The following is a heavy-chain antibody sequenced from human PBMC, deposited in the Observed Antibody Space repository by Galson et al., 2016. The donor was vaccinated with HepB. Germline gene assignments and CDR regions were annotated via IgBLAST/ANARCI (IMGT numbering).Heavy chain of an antibody. CDR3: AKDIMPLLRGGIITY. J-gene: IGHJ4*02. CDR1: GFTFDDYA. D-gene: IGHD3-10*01. V-gene: IGHV3-9*01. Sequence: SLRLSCAASGFTFDDYAMHWVRQAPGKGLEWVSGISWNSGSIGYADSVKGRFTISRDNAKNSLYLQMNSVRAEDTALYYCAKDIMPLLRGGIITYWGQGTLVTVSS. CDR2: ISWNSGSI.